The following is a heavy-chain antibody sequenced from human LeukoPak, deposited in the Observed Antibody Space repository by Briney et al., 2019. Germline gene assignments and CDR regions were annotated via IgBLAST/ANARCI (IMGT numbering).Heavy chain of an antibody. CDR2: ISSSSSHI. Sequence: PGGSLRLSCAASGFTFSSYSMNWVRQAPGKGLEWVSSISSSSSHIYYADSVKGRFTMSRDNAKNSLYLQMNSLRAEDTAVYYCARLVDTAMFYYYYYYMDVWGKGTTVTVSS. CDR1: GFTFSSYS. CDR3: ARLVDTAMFYYYYYYMDV. D-gene: IGHD5-18*01. J-gene: IGHJ6*03. V-gene: IGHV3-21*01.